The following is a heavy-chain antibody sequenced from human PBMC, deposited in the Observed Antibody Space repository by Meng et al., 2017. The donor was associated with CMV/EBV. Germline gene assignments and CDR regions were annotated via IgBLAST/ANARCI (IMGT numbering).Heavy chain of an antibody. CDR2: IYSGGST. CDR1: GFTVSSNY. V-gene: IGHV3-66*02. J-gene: IGHJ6*02. D-gene: IGHD3-10*01. Sequence: GESLKISCAASGFTVSSNYMSWVRQAPGKGLEWVSVIYSGGSTYYADSVKGRFTISRDNSKNTLYLQMNSLRAEDTAVYYCTSFPRFIYYGMDDWGQGTTVTVSS. CDR3: TSFPRFIYYGMDD.